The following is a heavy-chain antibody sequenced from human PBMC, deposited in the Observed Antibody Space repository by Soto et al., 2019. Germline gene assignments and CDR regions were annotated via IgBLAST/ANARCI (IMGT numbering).Heavy chain of an antibody. D-gene: IGHD2-2*01. V-gene: IGHV1-2*02. CDR3: ANSGDIVVVPAARDYYGMDV. CDR2: INPNSGGT. J-gene: IGHJ6*02. Sequence: QVQLVQSGAEVKKPGASVKVSCKASGYTFTGYYMHWVRQAPGQGLEWMGWINPNSGGTNYAQKFQGRVTMTRDTSISTAYMELSRLRSDDTAVYYCANSGDIVVVPAARDYYGMDVWGQGTTVTVSS. CDR1: GYTFTGYY.